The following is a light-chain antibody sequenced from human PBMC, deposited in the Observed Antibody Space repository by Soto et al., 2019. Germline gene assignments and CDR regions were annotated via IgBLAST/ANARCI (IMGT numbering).Light chain of an antibody. J-gene: IGKJ4*01. CDR1: QGISSY. CDR2: AAS. CDR3: QQLNSYPRLT. Sequence: SPSFLSASVGDRVTITCRASQGISSYLAWYQQKPGKAPKLLIYAASTLQSGVPSRFSGSGSGTEFTLTISSLQPEDFATYYCQQLNSYPRLTFGGGTKVDIK. V-gene: IGKV1-9*01.